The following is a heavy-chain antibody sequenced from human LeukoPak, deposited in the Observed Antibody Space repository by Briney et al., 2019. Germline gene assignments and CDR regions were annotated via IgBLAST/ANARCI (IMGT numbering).Heavy chain of an antibody. CDR2: INAGNGNT. J-gene: IGHJ4*02. D-gene: IGHD3-22*01. V-gene: IGHV1-3*01. Sequence: GASVKVSCKASGYTFTSYAMHWVRQAPGQRLEWMGWINAGNGNTKYSRKFQGRVTITRDTSASTAYMELSSLRSEDTAVYYCARGTYYYDSSGYYYWGQGTLVTVSS. CDR3: ARGTYYYDSSGYYY. CDR1: GYTFTSYA.